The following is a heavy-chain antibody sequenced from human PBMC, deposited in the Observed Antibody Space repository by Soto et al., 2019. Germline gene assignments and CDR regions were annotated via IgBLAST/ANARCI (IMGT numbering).Heavy chain of an antibody. Sequence: GASVRVSCKASGYTFTSYYMHWVRQAPGQGLEWMGIINPSGGSTSYAQRFQGRVTMTRDTSTSTVYMELSSLRSEDTAVYYCAISPGTAFDYWGQGTLVTVSS. CDR3: AISPGTAFDY. CDR2: INPSGGST. D-gene: IGHD1-1*01. J-gene: IGHJ4*02. CDR1: GYTFTSYY. V-gene: IGHV1-46*03.